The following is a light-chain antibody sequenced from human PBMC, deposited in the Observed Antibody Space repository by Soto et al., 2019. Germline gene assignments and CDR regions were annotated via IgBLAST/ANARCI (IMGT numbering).Light chain of an antibody. Sequence: QSALTQPPSASGSPGQSVTISCTGTSSDVGAYKYVSWYQQHPGKAPKLMIYEVTKRPSGFPDRFSGSKSGNTASLTVSGLQAEDEADYYCSSYAGSNNLYVFGTGTKLTVL. CDR2: EVT. CDR3: SSYAGSNNLYV. V-gene: IGLV2-8*01. J-gene: IGLJ1*01. CDR1: SSDVGAYKY.